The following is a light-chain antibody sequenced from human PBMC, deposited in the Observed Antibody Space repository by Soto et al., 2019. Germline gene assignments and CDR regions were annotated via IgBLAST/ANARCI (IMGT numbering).Light chain of an antibody. CDR3: SSYTGTLDV. V-gene: IGLV2-14*01. Sequence: QSALTQPASVSGSPGQSITISCTGTSSDIGGYNYVSWYQQHPGKAPKLMIYEVSNRPSGVSDRFSASKSGNTASLTISGLRAEDEADYYCSSYTGTLDVFGTGTKLTVL. CDR1: SSDIGGYNY. J-gene: IGLJ1*01. CDR2: EVS.